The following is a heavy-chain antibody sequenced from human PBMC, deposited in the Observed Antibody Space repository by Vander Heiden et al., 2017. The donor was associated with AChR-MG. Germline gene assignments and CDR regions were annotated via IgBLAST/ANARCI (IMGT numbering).Heavy chain of an antibody. CDR1: GGTFRTFA. CDR3: ASPATMRERGYSDFVFGT. Sequence: QVHLVQSGAEVQKPGSSVKVACRASGGTFRTFAVNWVRQAPGQGLEWMGRIIPMLGIINYAQKFQGRVTVSADKSTNSVYMEVRRLTSEDTATYYCASPATMRERGYSDFVFGTWGQGTLVTVSS. D-gene: IGHD4-17*01. V-gene: IGHV1-69*04. CDR2: IIPMLGII. J-gene: IGHJ5*02.